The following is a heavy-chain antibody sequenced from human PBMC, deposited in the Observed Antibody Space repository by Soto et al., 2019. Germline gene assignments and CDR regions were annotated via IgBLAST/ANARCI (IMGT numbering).Heavy chain of an antibody. CDR1: GFTFSSYA. Sequence: EVQLLESGGGLVQPGGSLRLSCAASGFTFSSYAMSWVRQAPGKGLEWVSAISGSGGSTYYADSVKGRFTISRDNSKNTQYLQMNSLRAEDTAVYYCAKPLTYYDILTASDYWGQGTLVTVSS. V-gene: IGHV3-23*01. CDR2: ISGSGGST. D-gene: IGHD3-9*01. J-gene: IGHJ4*02. CDR3: AKPLTYYDILTASDY.